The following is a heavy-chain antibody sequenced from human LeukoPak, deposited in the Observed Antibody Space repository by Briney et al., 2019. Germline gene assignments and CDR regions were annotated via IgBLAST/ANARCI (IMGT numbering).Heavy chain of an antibody. Sequence: PGGSLRLSCVASGFTFSSYAMSWARQTPGKGLEWVSDISGGGGSTDYADSVKGRFTTSRDNSKNTLYLQMNSLRAEDTAVYYCAKGPASTIFGVVPFDYWGQGILVTVSS. CDR2: ISGGGGST. J-gene: IGHJ4*02. V-gene: IGHV3-23*01. CDR3: AKGPASTIFGVVPFDY. CDR1: GFTFSSYA. D-gene: IGHD3-3*01.